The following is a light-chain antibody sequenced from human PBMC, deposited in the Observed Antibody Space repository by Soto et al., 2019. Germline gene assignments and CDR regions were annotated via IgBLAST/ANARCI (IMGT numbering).Light chain of an antibody. CDR3: SSYAGSNNDV. CDR2: EVS. CDR1: SSDVGGYNY. Sequence: QSVLTRPPSASGSPGQSVTISCTGTSSDVGGYNYVSWYQQHPGKAPKLMIYEVSKWPSGVPDRFSGSKSGNTASLTVSGLQAEDDADYYCSSYAGSNNDVFGTGTKLTVL. V-gene: IGLV2-8*01. J-gene: IGLJ1*01.